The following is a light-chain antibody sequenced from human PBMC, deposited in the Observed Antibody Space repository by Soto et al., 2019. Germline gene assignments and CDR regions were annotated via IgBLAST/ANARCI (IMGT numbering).Light chain of an antibody. J-gene: IGKJ1*01. CDR1: QSISSY. V-gene: IGKV1-39*01. CDR2: AAS. Sequence: DIQVTQSPSSLSASVGDRVTITCRASQSISSYLNWYQQKPGKAPKLLICAASSLQSGVPSRFSGSGSGTDFTLTISSLQPEDFATYYCQQSYSTPPTFGQGTKWISN. CDR3: QQSYSTPPT.